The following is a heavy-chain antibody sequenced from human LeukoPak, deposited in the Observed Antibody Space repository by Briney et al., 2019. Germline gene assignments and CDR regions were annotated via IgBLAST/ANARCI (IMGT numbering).Heavy chain of an antibody. CDR2: ISGSGGST. CDR3: AEMSHIVVVVAAIDY. CDR1: GFTFSSYA. V-gene: IGHV3-23*01. Sequence: GGSLRLSCAASGFTFSSYAMSWVRQAPGKGLEWVSAISGSGGSTYYADSVKGRFTISRDNSKNTLYLQMNSLRAVDTAVYYCAEMSHIVVVVAAIDYWGQGTLVTVSS. J-gene: IGHJ4*02. D-gene: IGHD2-15*01.